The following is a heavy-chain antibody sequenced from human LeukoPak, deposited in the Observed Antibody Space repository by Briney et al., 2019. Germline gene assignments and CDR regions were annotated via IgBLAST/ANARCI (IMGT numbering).Heavy chain of an antibody. D-gene: IGHD3-3*01. CDR2: INSDGSST. CDR1: GFTFSNYW. CDR3: AREYDFWSGYYTGFRSYYMDV. V-gene: IGHV3-74*01. J-gene: IGHJ6*03. Sequence: HPGGSLRLSCAASGFTFSNYWMHWARQAPGKGLVWVSRINSDGSSTNYADSVKGRFTISRDNAKNSLYLQMNSLRAEDTAVYYCAREYDFWSGYYTGFRSYYMDVWGKGTTVTVSS.